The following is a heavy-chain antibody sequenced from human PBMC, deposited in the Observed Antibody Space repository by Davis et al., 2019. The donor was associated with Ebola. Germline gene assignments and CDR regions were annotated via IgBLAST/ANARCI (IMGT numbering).Heavy chain of an antibody. D-gene: IGHD3-16*01. V-gene: IGHV4-34*01. CDR3: ARGPLGILDY. J-gene: IGHJ4*02. Sequence: PSETLSFTCVVYGGSLSDYYWSWIRQPPGKELEWIGEINHGGGTNYNPSLRSRVTISVETSKNQFSLKLSSLTAADTAVYYCARGPLGILDYWGQGTLVTVSS. CDR2: INHGGGT. CDR1: GGSLSDYY.